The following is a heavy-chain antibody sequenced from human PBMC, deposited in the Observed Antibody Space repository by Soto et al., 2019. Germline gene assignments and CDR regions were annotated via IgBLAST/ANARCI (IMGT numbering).Heavy chain of an antibody. D-gene: IGHD3-10*01. CDR1: GCSISTYY. V-gene: IGHV4-59*01. CDR3: ARSHSFDGSIYHYYFDF. J-gene: IGHJ4*02. CDR2: IYASGAT. Sequence: XETLSLTCTVSGCSISTYYWSWIRQPPGVTLEWIGYIYASGATTYNPSLESRVTMSVDMPNNEFSLELTSLTAADTAVYYCARSHSFDGSIYHYYFDFWGQGNLVTVSS.